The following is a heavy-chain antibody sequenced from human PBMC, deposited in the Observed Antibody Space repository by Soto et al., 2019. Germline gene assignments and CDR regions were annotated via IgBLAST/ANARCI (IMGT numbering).Heavy chain of an antibody. D-gene: IGHD6-25*01. V-gene: IGHV4-59*01. CDR2: IYYSGSDSGST. Sequence: SETLSLTCTVSGGSINTYYWSWIRQPPGKGLEWIGYIYYSGSDSGSTNYIPSLKSRVTISVDTSKNQFSLKLTSVTAVDTAVYFCTRGGGDFWGQGTLVTVSS. CDR3: TRGGGDF. J-gene: IGHJ4*02. CDR1: GGSINTYY.